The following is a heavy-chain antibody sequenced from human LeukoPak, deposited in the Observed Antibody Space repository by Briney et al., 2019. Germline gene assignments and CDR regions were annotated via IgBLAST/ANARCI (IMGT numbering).Heavy chain of an antibody. Sequence: PSETLSLTCAVSGGSMSSGGYSWSWIRRPPGKGLEFIGYIYHSGTTYYHPSLKSRLTISVDRSENQLSLRLTSVTAADTAVYYCAKMSSSSNWFDPWGQGTLVTVSS. CDR2: IYHSGTT. J-gene: IGHJ5*02. V-gene: IGHV4-30-2*01. D-gene: IGHD6-6*01. CDR3: AKMSSSSNWFDP. CDR1: GGSMSSGGYS.